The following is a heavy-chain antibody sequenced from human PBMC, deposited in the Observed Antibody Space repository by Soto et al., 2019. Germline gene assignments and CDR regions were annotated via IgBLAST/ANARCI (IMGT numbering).Heavy chain of an antibody. Sequence: EVQLLESGGGLVQPGGSLRLSCAASGFTFSSYAMSWVRQAPGKGLEWVSAISGSSGSTYYADSVKGRFTISRDNSKNTLYLQMNSPRAEDSALYSCAKPFYYGSAGYFNGDFWGQGTLVTVSS. CDR3: AKPFYYGSAGYFNGDF. D-gene: IGHD3-10*01. J-gene: IGHJ4*02. CDR1: GFTFSSYA. CDR2: ISGSSGST. V-gene: IGHV3-23*01.